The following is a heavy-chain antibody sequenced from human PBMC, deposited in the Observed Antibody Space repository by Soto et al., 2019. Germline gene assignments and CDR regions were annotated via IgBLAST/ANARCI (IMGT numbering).Heavy chain of an antibody. CDR2: FSAGGRA. Sequence: EVQLLESGGGLVQPGGSLRLSCEASGFSFSNYALSWVRQSPGKGLEWVSTFSAGGRASYADSVKGRFTIAKDTSKNTLHLQASSLRAEDTAVYYCAKESMPEHYGDTLFDYWGQGTRVTVSS. CDR1: GFSFSNYA. D-gene: IGHD4-17*01. CDR3: AKESMPEHYGDTLFDY. J-gene: IGHJ4*02. V-gene: IGHV3-23*01.